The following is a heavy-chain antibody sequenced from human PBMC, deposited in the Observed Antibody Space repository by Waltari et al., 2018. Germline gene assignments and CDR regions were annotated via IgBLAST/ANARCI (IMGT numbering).Heavy chain of an antibody. V-gene: IGHV4-39*01. CDR3: ARRGGHGSGKDY. CDR1: GGPISSSSYY. Sequence: QLQLQESGPGLVKPSETLSLTCTVSGGPISSSSYYWGWIRQPPGKGLEWIGSIYYSGSTYYNPSLKSRVTISVDTSKNQFSLKLSSVTAADTAVYYCARRGGHGSGKDYWGQGTLVTVSS. CDR2: IYYSGST. D-gene: IGHD3-10*01. J-gene: IGHJ4*02.